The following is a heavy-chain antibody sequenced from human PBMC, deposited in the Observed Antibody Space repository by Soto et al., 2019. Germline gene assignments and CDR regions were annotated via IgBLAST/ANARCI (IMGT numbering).Heavy chain of an antibody. J-gene: IGHJ6*02. CDR2: IWYDGSNK. V-gene: IGHV3-33*01. D-gene: IGHD5-18*01. CDR1: GFTFSGYG. CDR3: AREGFYSYGSLYYYYGMDV. Sequence: PVGSLRLSCAASGFTFSGYGMHWVRQAPGKGLEWVAVIWYDGSNKYYADSVKGRFTISRDNSKNTLYLQMNSLRAEDTAAYYCAREGFYSYGSLYYYYGMDVWGQGTTVTVSS.